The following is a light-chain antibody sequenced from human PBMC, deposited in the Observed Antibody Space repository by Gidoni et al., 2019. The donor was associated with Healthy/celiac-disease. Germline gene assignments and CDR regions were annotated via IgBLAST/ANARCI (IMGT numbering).Light chain of an antibody. CDR3: QQYYSFPLT. J-gene: IGKJ4*01. Sequence: DIVMTQYPDSLAVSLGERATINCKSSQSVLYSSNNKNYLAWYQQKPGQPPKLLIYWASTRESGVPDRFSGSGSGTDFTLTISSLQAEDVAVYYCQQYYSFPLTFGGGTKVEIK. CDR2: WAS. V-gene: IGKV4-1*01. CDR1: QSVLYSSNNKNY.